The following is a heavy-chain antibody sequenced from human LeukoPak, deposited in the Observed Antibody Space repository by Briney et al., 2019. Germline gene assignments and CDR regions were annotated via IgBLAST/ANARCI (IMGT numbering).Heavy chain of an antibody. J-gene: IGHJ4*02. V-gene: IGHV3-21*01. D-gene: IGHD2-2*02. CDR3: ARAYCSSTSCYTYYFDY. Sequence: PGGSRRLSCAASAFTFSSYSMNWVRQAPGKVLEWVSSIISSSSYIYYADSVKGRFTISRGNAKNSLYLQMNSLRAEDTAVYYCARAYCSSTSCYTYYFDYWGQGTLVTVSS. CDR1: AFTFSSYS. CDR2: IISSSSYI.